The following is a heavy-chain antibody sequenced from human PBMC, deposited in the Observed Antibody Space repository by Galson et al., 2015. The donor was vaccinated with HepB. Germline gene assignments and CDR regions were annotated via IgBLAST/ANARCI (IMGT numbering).Heavy chain of an antibody. V-gene: IGHV2-5*01. D-gene: IGHD3-3*01. CDR3: AHSQYDCWSSYYFQLHDY. CDR1: GFSLNSSGVG. CDR2: IRWNDDK. J-gene: IGHJ4*02. Sequence: PALVKPTQTLTLTCTFSGFSLNSSGVGVAWIRQPPGRALEWLGIIRWNDDKHYSPSLKSRLTITKDTSKNQVVLRMTNMDPADTGTYYCAHSQYDCWSSYYFQLHDYWGQGTLVIVSS.